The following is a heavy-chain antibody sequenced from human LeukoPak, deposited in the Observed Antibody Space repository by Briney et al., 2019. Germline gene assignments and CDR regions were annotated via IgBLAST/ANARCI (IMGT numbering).Heavy chain of an antibody. CDR3: ARAGGDSGSWYPDY. CDR2: INPSGGGT. D-gene: IGHD6-13*01. J-gene: IGHJ4*02. V-gene: IGHV1-46*01. Sequence: ASVKFSCKASGYTFTSYYMHWVRQAPGQWLEWIGIINPSGGGTNYAQKFQGRVTMTSDTSTSTVYTELSSLRSEDTAVYYCARAGGDSGSWYPDYWGQGTLVTVSS. CDR1: GYTFTSYY.